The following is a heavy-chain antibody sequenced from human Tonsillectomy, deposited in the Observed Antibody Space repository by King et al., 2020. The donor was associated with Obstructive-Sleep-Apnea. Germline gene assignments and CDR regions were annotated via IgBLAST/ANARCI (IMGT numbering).Heavy chain of an antibody. V-gene: IGHV3-7*03. CDR1: GFTFSSYW. J-gene: IGHJ2*01. CDR2: IKQDGSEK. D-gene: IGHD3-10*01. Sequence: DVQLVESGGGLVQPGGSLRLSCAASGFTFSSYWMSWVRQAPGKGLEWVANIKQDGSEKYYVDSVKGRFTISRDNAKNSLYLQMNSLRAEDTAVYYCARALSAIWFGDAWYFDLWGRGTLVTVSS. CDR3: ARALSAIWFGDAWYFDL.